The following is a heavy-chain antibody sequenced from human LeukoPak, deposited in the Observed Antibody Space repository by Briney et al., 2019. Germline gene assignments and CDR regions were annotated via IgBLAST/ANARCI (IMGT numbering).Heavy chain of an antibody. CDR3: ATETPPSGSFSVYFDT. CDR1: GYSFTSYW. J-gene: IGHJ4*02. Sequence: GESLKISCRGSGYSFTSYWIGWVRQMPGKGLEWMGIIYPGDSDTRYSPSFQGQVTISADKSISTASMELSSLTSEDAAIYYCATETPPSGSFSVYFDTWGQGTLVTVSS. D-gene: IGHD3-3*01. V-gene: IGHV5-51*01. CDR2: IYPGDSDT.